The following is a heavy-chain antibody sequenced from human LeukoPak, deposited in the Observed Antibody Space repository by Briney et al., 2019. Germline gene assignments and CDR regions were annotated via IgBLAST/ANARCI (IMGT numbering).Heavy chain of an antibody. V-gene: IGHV4-59*01. CDR2: IYYSGST. CDR3: ARTTTNYNSYDY. D-gene: IGHD4-17*01. J-gene: IGHJ4*02. Sequence: PSETLSLTCTVSGGSIRGSYWSWIRQPPGKGQEWIGYIYYSGSTDYNPSLKSRVTISVDTPKNQFSLQLTSMTAADTAVYYRARTTTNYNSYDYWGQGTLVTVSS. CDR1: GGSIRGSY.